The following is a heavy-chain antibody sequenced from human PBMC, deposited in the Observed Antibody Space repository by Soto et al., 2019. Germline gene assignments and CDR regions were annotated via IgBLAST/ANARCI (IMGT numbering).Heavy chain of an antibody. CDR2: IDWDNNK. Sequence: SGPTLVNPTQTLTLTCTVSGFSVSTSGMCVSWIRQPPGEALEWLALIDWDNNKYYSSSLKTRLTISKDTSKNQVVLTMPNVDPVDTATYYCARSTGYYYYYGVDVWGQGTTVTVSS. CDR3: ARSTGYYYYYGVDV. J-gene: IGHJ6*02. D-gene: IGHD1-1*01. V-gene: IGHV2-70*13. CDR1: GFSVSTSGMC.